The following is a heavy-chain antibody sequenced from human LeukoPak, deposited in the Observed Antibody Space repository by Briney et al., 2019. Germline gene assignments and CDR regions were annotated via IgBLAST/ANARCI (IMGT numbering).Heavy chain of an antibody. CDR2: ISGRGDAT. J-gene: IGHJ6*03. V-gene: IGHV3-23*01. CDR1: GFTFSSFA. Sequence: GGSLRLSCAASGFTFSSFAMSWVRQAPGKGLEWVSAISGRGDATYYADSVKGRFTISRDNSKNTLYVQMNSLRAEDTAVYYCAKGRGDSYYYYMDVWGKGTTVTVSS. D-gene: IGHD2-21*02. CDR3: AKGRGDSYYYYMDV.